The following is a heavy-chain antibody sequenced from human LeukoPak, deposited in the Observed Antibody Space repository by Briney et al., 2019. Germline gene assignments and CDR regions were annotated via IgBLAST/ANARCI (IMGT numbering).Heavy chain of an antibody. D-gene: IGHD3-10*01. CDR3: AREGYYASGSYSD. J-gene: IGHJ4*02. CDR1: GYAFIGYY. V-gene: IGHV1-2*02. CDR2: INPNSGGT. Sequence: ASVKVSCKASGYAFIGYYMHWVRQAPGQGLEWVGWINPNSGGTNYAQKFQGRVTMTRDTSISTVYMELGRLSFDDTAAYYCAREGYYASGSYSDWGQGTLVTVSS.